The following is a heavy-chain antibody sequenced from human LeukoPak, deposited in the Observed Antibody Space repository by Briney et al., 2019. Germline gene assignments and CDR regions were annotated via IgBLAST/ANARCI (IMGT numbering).Heavy chain of an antibody. V-gene: IGHV4-39*07. CDR2: IYYSGST. Sequence: PSETLSLTCTVSGGSISSISYYWGWIRQPPGKGLEWIGHIYYSGSTFYNPSLKSRVTISVDTSKNQFSLKLSSVTAADTAVYYCARRAVRNGGNSVGFDPWGQGTLVTVSS. D-gene: IGHD4-23*01. CDR1: GGSISSISYY. J-gene: IGHJ5*02. CDR3: ARRAVRNGGNSVGFDP.